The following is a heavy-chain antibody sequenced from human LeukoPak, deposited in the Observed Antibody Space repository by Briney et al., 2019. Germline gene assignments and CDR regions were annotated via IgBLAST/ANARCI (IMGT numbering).Heavy chain of an antibody. CDR2: INPNSGGT. CDR1: GYTFTDYY. Sequence: GASVKVSCKASGYTFTDYYMHWVRQAPGQGLEWMGWINPNSGGTNYAQKFQGRVTMTRDTSISTAYMELSRLRSDDTAVYYCARAVGYSSGWLDYWGQGTLVTVSS. CDR3: ARAVGYSSGWLDY. V-gene: IGHV1-2*02. J-gene: IGHJ4*02. D-gene: IGHD6-19*01.